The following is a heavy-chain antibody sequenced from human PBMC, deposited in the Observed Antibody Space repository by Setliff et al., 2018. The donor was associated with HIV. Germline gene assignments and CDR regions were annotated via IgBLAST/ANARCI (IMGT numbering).Heavy chain of an antibody. Sequence: AGSLRLSCAGSGFTFSSYPMHWVRQAPGKGLEWVALISHDGTYKYYADSVQGRFTISRDNSKNTLPLQMNSLRAGDTAAYYCARDRKFGSSGHYYYYMDVWGKGTTVTVSS. V-gene: IGHV3-30*04. CDR1: GFTFSSYP. CDR2: ISHDGTYK. D-gene: IGHD6-6*01. J-gene: IGHJ6*03. CDR3: ARDRKFGSSGHYYYYMDV.